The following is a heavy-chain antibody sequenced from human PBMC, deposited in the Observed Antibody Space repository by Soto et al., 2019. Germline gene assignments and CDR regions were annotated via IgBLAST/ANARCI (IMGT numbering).Heavy chain of an antibody. CDR1: GFTFSTYG. J-gene: IGHJ4*02. D-gene: IGHD3-3*01. CDR3: ARRRFLDSRLDF. V-gene: IGHV3-30*03. Sequence: QVQLVESGGGVVQPGRSLRLSCSVSGFTFSTYGMHWVRQAPGKGLAWVAVISYDGSKQYYEDSVRGRFTISRANSNNTLYLQMNNMTPEDTAVYFCARRRFLDSRLDFWGQGTLVTVSS. CDR2: ISYDGSKQ.